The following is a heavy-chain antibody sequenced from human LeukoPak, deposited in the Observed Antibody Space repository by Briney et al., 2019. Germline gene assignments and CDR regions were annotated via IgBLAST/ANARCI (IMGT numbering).Heavy chain of an antibody. D-gene: IGHD3-3*01. J-gene: IGHJ4*02. CDR1: GFSFSDYA. CDR3: VREKSWGSESHDFAY. CDR2: ISFTGDI. Sequence: NPGGSLRLSCAASGFSFSDYAMNWVREAPGGGLDWVSSISFTGDIDYADSVKGRFTISRDNAKNSVFLQLSRLRVGDTAVYYCVREKSWGSESHDFAYWGQGTLVTVSS. V-gene: IGHV3-69-1*01.